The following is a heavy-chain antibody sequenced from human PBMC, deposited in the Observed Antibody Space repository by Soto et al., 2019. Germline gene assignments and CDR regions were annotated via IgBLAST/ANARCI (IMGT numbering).Heavy chain of an antibody. V-gene: IGHV1-18*04. Sequence: QIHLVQSGLEVKKPGASVKVSCKASGYSFVSHGISWVRQAPGQGLEWMAWIGPYKGGTIYAQKFQGRLTVTADTSTSSAYMELRNLGPDDTAVYYCARDVQHCWEYATGGYDYWGQGTLVTVSS. J-gene: IGHJ4*02. CDR3: ARDVQHCWEYATGGYDY. CDR1: GYSFVSHG. CDR2: IGPYKGGT. D-gene: IGHD1-26*01.